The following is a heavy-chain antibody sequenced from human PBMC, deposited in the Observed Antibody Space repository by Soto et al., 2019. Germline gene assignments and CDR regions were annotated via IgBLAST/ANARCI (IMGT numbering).Heavy chain of an antibody. CDR2: MSGRTDET. CDR1: WCTCSEYA. D-gene: IGHD2-2*02. Sequence: GSQRVSCAASWCTCSEYAVTGVREATGKGLEWVSTMSGRTDETYYADSVKDRVTISRDNSNNTVYLQLSSLRTADTAVYHCVKGRCRTITCYTVFLDDWGRGTLVTVSS. CDR3: VKGRCRTITCYTVFLDD. J-gene: IGHJ4*02. V-gene: IGHV3-23*01.